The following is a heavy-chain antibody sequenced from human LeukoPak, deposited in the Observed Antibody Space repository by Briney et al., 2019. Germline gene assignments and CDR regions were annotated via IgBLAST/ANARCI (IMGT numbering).Heavy chain of an antibody. J-gene: IGHJ5*02. CDR2: IYYSGST. CDR1: GASISSYY. Sequence: PSETLSLTCTVSGASISSYYWSWIRQPPGKGLEWIGYIYYSGSTSNNPSLKSRVTISVDTSKSQFSLKLRSVTAADTAVYYCARSRGYSYAYAFDPWGQGTLVTVSS. D-gene: IGHD5-18*01. CDR3: ARSRGYSYAYAFDP. V-gene: IGHV4-59*08.